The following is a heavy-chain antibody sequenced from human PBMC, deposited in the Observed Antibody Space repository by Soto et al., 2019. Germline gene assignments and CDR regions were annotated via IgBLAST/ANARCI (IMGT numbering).Heavy chain of an antibody. D-gene: IGHD4-17*01. CDR2: ISYDGSNK. CDR3: AKDKVYGDYYHYYGMDV. CDR1: GFTFSSYG. Sequence: QVQLVESGGGVVQPGRSLRLSCAASGFTFSSYGMHWVRQAPGKGLEWVAVISYDGSNKYYADSVKGRFTISRDNSKNTLYLQMNSLRAENTAVYYCAKDKVYGDYYHYYGMDVWGQGTTVTVSS. J-gene: IGHJ6*02. V-gene: IGHV3-30*18.